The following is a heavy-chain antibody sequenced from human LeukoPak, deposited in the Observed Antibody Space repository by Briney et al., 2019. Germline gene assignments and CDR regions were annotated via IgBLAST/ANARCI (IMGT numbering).Heavy chain of an antibody. CDR3: AKGYDFWSGPPDAFDI. CDR1: GFTFSSYA. Sequence: QPGRSLRLSCAASGFTFSSYAMHWVRQAPGKGLEWVAVISYDGSNKYYADSVKGRFTISRDNSKNTLYLQMNSLRAEDTAVYYCAKGYDFWSGPPDAFDIWGQGTMVTVSS. CDR2: ISYDGSNK. J-gene: IGHJ3*02. V-gene: IGHV3-30-3*01. D-gene: IGHD3-3*01.